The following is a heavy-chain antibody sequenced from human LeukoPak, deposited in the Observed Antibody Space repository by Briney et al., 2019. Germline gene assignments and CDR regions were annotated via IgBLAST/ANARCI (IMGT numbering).Heavy chain of an antibody. D-gene: IGHD3-10*01. Sequence: ASVKVSCKASGYTFIAYYMHWVRQAPGQGLEWMGWINPNSGGTNSSQKFQDRVTLTRDTSISTAYMELGSLRSDDTAIYYCARAYGSGSSYHPDYWGQGTLVTVSS. CDR2: INPNSGGT. V-gene: IGHV1-2*02. CDR1: GYTFIAYY. CDR3: ARAYGSGSSYHPDY. J-gene: IGHJ4*02.